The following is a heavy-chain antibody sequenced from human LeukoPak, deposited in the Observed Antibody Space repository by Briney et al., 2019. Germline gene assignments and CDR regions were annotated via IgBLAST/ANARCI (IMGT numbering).Heavy chain of an antibody. V-gene: IGHV3-7*01. Sequence: GGSLRLSCAASGFTFSTYWMTWVRQAPGKGLEWVANIKQDGSENYYVDSVKGRFTISRDNAKNSLFLQMNSLRAEDTAVYYCARERGLIVVVPAQFRYYYYMDVWGKGTTVTVSS. J-gene: IGHJ6*03. D-gene: IGHD2-2*01. CDR1: GFTFSTYW. CDR3: ARERGLIVVVPAQFRYYYYMDV. CDR2: IKQDGSEN.